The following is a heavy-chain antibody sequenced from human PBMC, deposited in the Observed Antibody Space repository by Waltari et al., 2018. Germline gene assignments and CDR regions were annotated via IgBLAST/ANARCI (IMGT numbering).Heavy chain of an antibody. D-gene: IGHD1-26*01. CDR2: ITPIFGTA. J-gene: IGHJ6*02. CDR3: ARSGNYDYYYYGLDV. V-gene: IGHV1-69*05. Sequence: QVQLVQSGAEVKKPGSSVQVSCTASGGTFSNYAVTWVRQGPGQGLEWMGGITPIFGTANYAQNFQGRVTITTDESTSTAYMELSSLRSEDTAVYYCARSGNYDYYYYGLDVWGQGTTVTVSS. CDR1: GGTFSNYA.